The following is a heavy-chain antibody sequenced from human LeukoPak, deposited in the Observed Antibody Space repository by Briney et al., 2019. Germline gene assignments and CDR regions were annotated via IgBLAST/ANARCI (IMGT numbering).Heavy chain of an antibody. CDR2: IGGVSESF. CDR1: GITFSNYA. D-gene: IGHD3-10*01. Sequence: GGSLRLSCVASGITFSNYAVSWVRQAPGKGLEWVSIIGGVSESFYYADSVKGRFTVSRDNSKDTLYLQINSLRDEDTAVYYCARRWLGDPYGMDVWGQGTTVSVSS. V-gene: IGHV3-23*01. CDR3: ARRWLGDPYGMDV. J-gene: IGHJ6*02.